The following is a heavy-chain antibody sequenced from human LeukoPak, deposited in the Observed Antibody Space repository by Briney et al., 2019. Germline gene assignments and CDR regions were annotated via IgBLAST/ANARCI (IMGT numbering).Heavy chain of an antibody. CDR3: AKGARLNYYYPDV. CDR2: IGGSGGGT. Sequence: GGSLRLSCAASGFAFSTYTMNWVRQAPGKGLEWVSAIGGSGGGTGYVDSVKGRFTISRDNSKNTLYLQMNGLRDDDTAVYYCAKGARLNYYYPDVWGKGTTVTVSS. CDR1: GFAFSTYT. V-gene: IGHV3-23*01. J-gene: IGHJ6*03.